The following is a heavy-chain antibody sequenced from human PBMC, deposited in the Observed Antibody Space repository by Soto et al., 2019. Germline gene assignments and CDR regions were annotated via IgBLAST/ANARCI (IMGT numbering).Heavy chain of an antibody. Sequence: PSETLSLTCTVSGGSISSYYWSWIRQPPGKGLEWIGYIYYSGSTNYNPSLKSRVTISVDTSKNQFSLKLSSVTAADTAVYYCARHVTYYGSGSYRPYYYYYMDVWGKGTTVTVSS. CDR2: IYYSGST. J-gene: IGHJ6*03. V-gene: IGHV4-59*08. D-gene: IGHD3-10*01. CDR1: GGSISSYY. CDR3: ARHVTYYGSGSYRPYYYYYMDV.